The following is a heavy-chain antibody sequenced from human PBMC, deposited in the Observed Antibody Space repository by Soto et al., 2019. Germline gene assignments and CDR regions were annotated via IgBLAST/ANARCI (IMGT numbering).Heavy chain of an antibody. D-gene: IGHD6-19*01. J-gene: IGHJ4*02. V-gene: IGHV3-30*18. Sequence: QVQLVESGGGVVQPGRSLRLSCATSGFTFSSYGMHWVRQAPGKGLEWVAVISYDGSNKYYADAVKGRFTISRDTSKNTLFLQMNSLRAEDTAVYYCAKDRSSGWYRLPDNGYWGQGTLVTVSS. CDR3: AKDRSSGWYRLPDNGY. CDR2: ISYDGSNK. CDR1: GFTFSSYG.